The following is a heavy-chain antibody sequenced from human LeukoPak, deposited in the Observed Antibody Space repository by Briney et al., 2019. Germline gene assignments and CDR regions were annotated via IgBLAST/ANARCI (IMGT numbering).Heavy chain of an antibody. CDR2: IRSKAYGGTT. D-gene: IGHD4-23*01. CDR1: GFTVSSNY. Sequence: PGGSLRLSCAASGFTVSSNYMSWVRQAPGKGLEWVGFIRSKAYGGTTEYAASVKGRFTISRDDSKSIAYLQMNSLKTEDTAVYYCTRVHPNGGNSPAWDWGQGTLVTVSS. J-gene: IGHJ4*02. CDR3: TRVHPNGGNSPAWD. V-gene: IGHV3-49*04.